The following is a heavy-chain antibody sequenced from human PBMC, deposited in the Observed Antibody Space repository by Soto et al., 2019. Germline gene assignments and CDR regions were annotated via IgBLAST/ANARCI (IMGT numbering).Heavy chain of an antibody. CDR3: AKGEYYDFWSGYYASDYYYYGMDV. D-gene: IGHD3-3*01. CDR1: GFTFSSYG. CDR2: ISYDGSNK. Sequence: RLSCAASGFTFSSYGMHWVRQAPGKGLEWVAVISYDGSNKYYADSVKGRFTISRDNSKNTLYLQMNSLRAEDTAVYYCAKGEYYDFWSGYYASDYYYYGMDVWGQGTTVTVSS. V-gene: IGHV3-30*18. J-gene: IGHJ6*02.